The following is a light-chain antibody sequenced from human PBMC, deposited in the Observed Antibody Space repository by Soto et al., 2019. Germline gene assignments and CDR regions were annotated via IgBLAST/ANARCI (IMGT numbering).Light chain of an antibody. V-gene: IGLV1-40*01. CDR2: GNS. CDR1: SSNIGAGYD. CDR3: QSYDSSLTGRVV. J-gene: IGLJ2*01. Sequence: QPVLTQPPSVSGAPGQRVTISCTGSSSNIGAGYDVHWYQQLPVTAPKLLIYGNSNRPSGVPDRFSGSKSGTSASLAITGLQAEDEADYYCQSYDSSLTGRVVFGGGTKLTVL.